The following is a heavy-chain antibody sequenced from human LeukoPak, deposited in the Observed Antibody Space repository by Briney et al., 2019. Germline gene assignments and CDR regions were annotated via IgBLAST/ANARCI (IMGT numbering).Heavy chain of an antibody. CDR3: AKPAKTDYADY. V-gene: IGHV3-23*01. Sequence: WGALRLSCAGSGFTLCRHGMNWVRPGSGEGVEWVSSISGSGGNTYYADSVKSRFTISRDNSKNTLYLQMNSLRADDTAVYYCAKPAKTDYADYWGQGTLVTVSS. CDR1: GFTLCRHG. J-gene: IGHJ4*02. D-gene: IGHD1-14*01. CDR2: ISGSGGNT.